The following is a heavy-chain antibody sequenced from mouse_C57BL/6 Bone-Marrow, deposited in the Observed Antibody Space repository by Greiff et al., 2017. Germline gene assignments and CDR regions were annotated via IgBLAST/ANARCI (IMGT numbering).Heavy chain of an antibody. J-gene: IGHJ3*01. D-gene: IGHD2-3*01. CDR1: GYTFTGYW. Sequence: QVQLQQSGAELMKPGASVKLSCKATGYTFTGYWIEWVKQRPGHGLEGIGEILPGSGSTNYNEKFKGKATLTADTSSNTAYMQLSSLTTEDSAIYYCARRRGIYDGYYETDAFAYWGQGTLVTVSA. CDR2: ILPGSGST. CDR3: ARRRGIYDGYYETDAFAY. V-gene: IGHV1-9*01.